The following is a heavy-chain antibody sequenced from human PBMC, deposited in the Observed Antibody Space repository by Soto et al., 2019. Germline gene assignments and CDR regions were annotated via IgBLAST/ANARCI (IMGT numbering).Heavy chain of an antibody. Sequence: SETLSLTCAVSGYSISSSNWWGWIRQPPGKGLEWIGYIYYSGTTYYNPSLKSRVTMSVDTSKNQFSLKLTSVTAVDTAVYYCARARIVVVNHDAFDIWGQGTMVTVSS. D-gene: IGHD3-22*01. CDR1: GYSISSSNW. CDR2: IYYSGTT. CDR3: ARARIVVVNHDAFDI. J-gene: IGHJ3*02. V-gene: IGHV4-28*03.